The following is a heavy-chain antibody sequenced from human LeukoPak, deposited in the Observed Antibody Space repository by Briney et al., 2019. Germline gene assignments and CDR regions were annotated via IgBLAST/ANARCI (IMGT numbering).Heavy chain of an antibody. J-gene: IGHJ3*01. Sequence: SQTLSLTCALSGDSVSSDSTAWNWIRQSPSRGLEWLGRTYFRSKLYKDYAVSVKSRITINPDTSKNQLSLQLNSVTPEDTAVYYCAREGGDAFDVWGQGTMVTVSS. CDR2: TYFRSKLYK. V-gene: IGHV6-1*01. CDR3: AREGGDAFDV. CDR1: GDSVSSDSTA. D-gene: IGHD1-26*01.